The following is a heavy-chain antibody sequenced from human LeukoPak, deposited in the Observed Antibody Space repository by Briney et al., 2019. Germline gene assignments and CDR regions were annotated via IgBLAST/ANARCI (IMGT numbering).Heavy chain of an antibody. V-gene: IGHV3-49*04. Sequence: GGSLRLSCTTSGFTFGVYALSWVRQAPGKGLEWVSFIRSTVHSGTTEYAASVKGRFTMPRDDSKTSAYLQMNSLITEDTAIYYCARAPYNSGNYPYCFDYWGQGTLVTVSS. D-gene: IGHD1-26*01. CDR1: GFTFGVYA. CDR2: IRSTVHSGTT. J-gene: IGHJ4*02. CDR3: ARAPYNSGNYPYCFDY.